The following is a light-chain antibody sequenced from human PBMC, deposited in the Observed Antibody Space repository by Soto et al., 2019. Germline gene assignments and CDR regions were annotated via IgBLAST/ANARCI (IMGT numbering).Light chain of an antibody. CDR3: LQTYNLPRT. CDR1: LTIGDS. V-gene: IGKV1-39*01. Sequence: DIQMTQSPSSLSASVGDRVTITCRASLTIGDSLSWFQQKAGKPPTLLIYGASALQSGVPARFSGSGSGTDFTLTISNMQREDFATYYCLQTYNLPRTFGQGTKEEFK. CDR2: GAS. J-gene: IGKJ1*01.